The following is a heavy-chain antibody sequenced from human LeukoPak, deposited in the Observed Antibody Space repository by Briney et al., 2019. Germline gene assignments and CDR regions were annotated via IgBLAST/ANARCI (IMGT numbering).Heavy chain of an antibody. CDR3: ARAMSIAARLQTIFDY. J-gene: IGHJ4*02. CDR2: IKQDGREK. CDR1: GFTFRTYW. D-gene: IGHD6-6*01. V-gene: IGHV3-7*03. Sequence: PGGSLRLSCAASGFTFRTYWMSWVRQAPGKGLEWVANIKQDGREKYYVDSVKGRFIISRDNAKNSLYLQMNSLRAEDTAVYYCARAMSIAARLQTIFDYWGQGTLVTVSS.